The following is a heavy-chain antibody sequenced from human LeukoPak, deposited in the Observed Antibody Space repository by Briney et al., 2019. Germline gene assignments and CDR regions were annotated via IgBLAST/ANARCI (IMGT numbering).Heavy chain of an antibody. CDR3: AREQWLVSEQPEDY. V-gene: IGHV1-2*02. J-gene: IGHJ4*02. D-gene: IGHD6-19*01. Sequence: GASVKVSCKASGYTFTGYYMHWVRQAPGQGLEWMGWINPNSGGTNYAQKFQGRVTMTRDTSISTAYMELSRLRSDDTAVYYCAREQWLVSEQPEDYWGQGTLVTVSS. CDR1: GYTFTGYY. CDR2: INPNSGGT.